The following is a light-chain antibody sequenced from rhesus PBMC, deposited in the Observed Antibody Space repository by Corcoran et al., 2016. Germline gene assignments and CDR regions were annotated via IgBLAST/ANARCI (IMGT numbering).Light chain of an antibody. V-gene: IGKV2-78*01. CDR3: EQTLQTPLT. CDR1: QSLLHSNGYTY. CDR2: FVS. J-gene: IGKJ4*01. Sequence: DIVMTQTPLSLSVTPGEPASISCRSSQSLLHSNGYTYLHWYLQKPGQSPQLRIYFVSNRASGCPDRVSGSGAGTECTLKISRVEAEDVGVYYCEQTLQTPLTFGGGTKVEIK.